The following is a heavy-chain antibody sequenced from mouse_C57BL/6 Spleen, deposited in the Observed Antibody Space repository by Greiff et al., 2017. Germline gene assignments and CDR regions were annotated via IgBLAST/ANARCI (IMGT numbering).Heavy chain of an antibody. CDR1: GYTFTSYW. V-gene: IGHV1-50*01. CDR2: IDPSDSYT. J-gene: IGHJ3*01. D-gene: IGHD2-3*01. CDR3: ARGDGYFSWFAY. Sequence: VQLHQPGAELVKPGASVKLSCKASGYTFTSYWMQWVKQRPGQGLEWIGEIDPSDSYTNYNQKFKGKATLTVDTSSSTAYMQLSSLTSEDSAVYYCARGDGYFSWFAYWGQGTLVTVSA.